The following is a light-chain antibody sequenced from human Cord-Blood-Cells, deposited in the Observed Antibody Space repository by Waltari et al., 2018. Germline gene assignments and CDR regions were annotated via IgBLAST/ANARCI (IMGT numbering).Light chain of an antibody. CDR2: AAS. V-gene: IGKV1-39*01. CDR1: QSISSH. J-gene: IGKJ4*01. CDR3: QQSYSTPQVT. Sequence: DIQMTQSPSSLSASVGDRVTITCRASQSISSHLNWYQQKPGKAPKLLIYAASSLQSGVPSRFSGSVSGTDFTLTISSLQPEDFSTYYCQQSYSTPQVTFGGGTKVEIK.